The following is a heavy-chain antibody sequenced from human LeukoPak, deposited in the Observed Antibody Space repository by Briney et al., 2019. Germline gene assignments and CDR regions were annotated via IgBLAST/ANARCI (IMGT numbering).Heavy chain of an antibody. CDR3: AVRARAYYYYMDV. V-gene: IGHV1-69*02. CDR2: IIPILGIA. CDR1: GGTFSGYT. J-gene: IGHJ6*03. Sequence: GASVKVSCKASGGTFSGYTISWVRQAPGQGLEWMGRIIPILGIANYAQKFQGRVTITADKSTSTAYMELSSLRSEDTAVYYCAVRARAYYYYMDVWGKGTTVTVSS.